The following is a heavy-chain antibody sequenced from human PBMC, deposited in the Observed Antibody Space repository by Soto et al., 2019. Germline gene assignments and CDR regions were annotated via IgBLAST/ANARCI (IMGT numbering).Heavy chain of an antibody. CDR2: IKQDGSEK. J-gene: IGHJ6*03. CDR1: GFTFSSYW. Sequence: GGSLRLSCAASGFTFSSYWMSWVRQAPGKGLEWVANIKQDGSEKYYVDSVKGRFTISRDNAKNSLYLQMNSLRAEHTAVYYCASDTAMDYYYYYYMDVWGKGTTVTVSS. V-gene: IGHV3-7*01. D-gene: IGHD5-18*01. CDR3: ASDTAMDYYYYYYMDV.